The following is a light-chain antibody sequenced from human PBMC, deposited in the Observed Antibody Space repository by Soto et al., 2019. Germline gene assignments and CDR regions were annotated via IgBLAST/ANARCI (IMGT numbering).Light chain of an antibody. CDR1: QSINSN. CDR3: KQYNNGPPDST. Sequence: IVLTQSPATLSVSPGERVTLSCRASQSINSNLAWYQQKPGQAPRILIYAASTKAAGLTDRFSGSGSGTEFSLTISSLQSEDFAVYYCKQYNNGPPDSTFGQGTKVEIK. V-gene: IGKV3-15*01. J-gene: IGKJ1*01. CDR2: AAS.